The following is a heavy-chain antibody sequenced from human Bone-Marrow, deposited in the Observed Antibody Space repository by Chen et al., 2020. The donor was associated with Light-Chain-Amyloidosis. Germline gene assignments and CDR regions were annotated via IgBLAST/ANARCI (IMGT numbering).Heavy chain of an antibody. CDR2: ISPSGGRT. CDR3: AKDGKEWLPDA. V-gene: IGHV3-23*01. Sequence: EVQLLESGGGLVQPGGSLRLSCAASGFSFSNYAMSWVRQAPGKGLEWVSAISPSGGRTYYADPVKGRLTISRDNSENTLSLQMNSLRVEDTAVYYCAKDGKEWLPDAWGQGTLVTVSS. D-gene: IGHD3-3*01. CDR1: GFSFSNYA. J-gene: IGHJ5*02.